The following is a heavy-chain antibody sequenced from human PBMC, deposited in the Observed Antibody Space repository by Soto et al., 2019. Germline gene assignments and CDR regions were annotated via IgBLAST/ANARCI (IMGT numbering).Heavy chain of an antibody. CDR1: GGSISSYY. J-gene: IGHJ4*02. Sequence: SETLSLTCTVSGGSISSYYWSWIRQPPGKGLEWIGYIYYSGSTYYNPSLKSRVTISVDTSKNQFSLKLSSVTAADTAVYYCARATSGYSSSWYQYFDYWGQGTLVTVSS. CDR3: ARATSGYSSSWYQYFDY. CDR2: IYYSGST. D-gene: IGHD6-13*01. V-gene: IGHV4-59*12.